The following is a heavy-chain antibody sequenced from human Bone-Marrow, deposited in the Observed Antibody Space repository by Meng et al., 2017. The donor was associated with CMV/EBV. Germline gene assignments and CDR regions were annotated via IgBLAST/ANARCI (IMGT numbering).Heavy chain of an antibody. D-gene: IGHD6-13*01. Sequence: SQTPSLTCAVYGGSFSGYYWSWIRQPPGKGLEWIGEINHSGSTNYNPPLKSRDTISVDTSKNQVFLKLSSVTAADTAVYYCARAGDSSSWYLYLDYWGQGTLVTVSS. CDR1: GGSFSGYY. CDR2: INHSGST. CDR3: ARAGDSSSWYLYLDY. V-gene: IGHV4-34*01. J-gene: IGHJ4*02.